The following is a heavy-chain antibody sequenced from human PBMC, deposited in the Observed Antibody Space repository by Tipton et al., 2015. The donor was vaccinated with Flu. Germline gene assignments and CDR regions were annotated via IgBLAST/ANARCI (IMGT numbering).Heavy chain of an antibody. CDR2: ISSSGSMM. CDR3: ARDPSLGMPDYFDY. J-gene: IGHJ4*02. V-gene: IGHV3-11*01. D-gene: IGHD2-2*01. Sequence: SLRLSCAASGFTFSDYYMTWIRQAPGKGLEWVSYISSSGSMMYYADSVKGRSTISRDNAKNSLYLQMNSLRAEDTAVYYCARDPSLGMPDYFDYWGQGTLVTASS. CDR1: GFTFSDYY.